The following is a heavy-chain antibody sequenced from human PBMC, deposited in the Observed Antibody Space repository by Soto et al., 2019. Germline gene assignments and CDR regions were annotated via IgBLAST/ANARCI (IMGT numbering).Heavy chain of an antibody. J-gene: IGHJ6*02. Sequence: GGSLRLSCTASGFTFGDYAMSWFRQAPGKGLEWVGFIRSKAFGGTTEYAASVKGRFTISRDDSNSIAYLQVNSLKTEDTAVYYCARDCPTTDCYYYYGMDVWGQGTTVTVSS. D-gene: IGHD1-26*01. CDR3: ARDCPTTDCYYYYGMDV. CDR1: GFTFGDYA. V-gene: IGHV3-49*03. CDR2: IRSKAFGGTT.